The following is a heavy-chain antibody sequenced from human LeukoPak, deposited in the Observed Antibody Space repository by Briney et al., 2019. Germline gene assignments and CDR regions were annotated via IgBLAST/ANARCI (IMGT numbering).Heavy chain of an antibody. CDR2: IFYSGYT. Sequence: PSETLSLTCTVSGGSIRTTSSYWRWIRQPPGKGLEWIGTIFYSGYTYSNPSLESRVTMSVDTSKNQFSLKLNSVTAADTAIYYCARHFAGHTRKFDYWGQGTLVTVSS. CDR1: GGSIRTTSSY. J-gene: IGHJ4*02. CDR3: ARHFAGHTRKFDY. V-gene: IGHV4-39*01.